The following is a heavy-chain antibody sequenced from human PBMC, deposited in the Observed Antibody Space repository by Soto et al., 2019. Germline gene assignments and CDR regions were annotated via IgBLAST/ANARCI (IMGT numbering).Heavy chain of an antibody. Sequence: SETLSLTCNVSGGSISSGGSSWSWIRQPPGKGLEWIGYIYHSGSTYYNPSLKSRVTISVDRSKNQFSLKLSSVTAADTAVYYCARAGDSSGPVALGYWGQGTLVTVSS. V-gene: IGHV4-30-2*01. CDR3: ARAGDSSGPVALGY. D-gene: IGHD6-19*01. CDR1: GGSISSGGSS. CDR2: IYHSGST. J-gene: IGHJ4*02.